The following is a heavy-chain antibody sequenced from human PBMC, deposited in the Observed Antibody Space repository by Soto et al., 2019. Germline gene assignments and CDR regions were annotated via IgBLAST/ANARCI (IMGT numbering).Heavy chain of an antibody. V-gene: IGHV3-53*01. CDR3: ARDAESDYYGSGSYWRGAFDI. J-gene: IGHJ3*02. CDR1: GFTVSSNY. D-gene: IGHD3-10*01. CDR2: IYSGGST. Sequence: GGSLRLSCAASGFTVSSNYMSWVRQAPGKGLEWVSVIYSGGSTYYADSVKGRFTISRDNSKNTLYLQMNSLRAEDTAVYYCARDAESDYYGSGSYWRGAFDIWGQGTMVTVSS.